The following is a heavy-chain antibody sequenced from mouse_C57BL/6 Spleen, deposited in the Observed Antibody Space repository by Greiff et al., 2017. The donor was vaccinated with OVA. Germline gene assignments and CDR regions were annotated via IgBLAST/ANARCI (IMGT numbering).Heavy chain of an antibody. V-gene: IGHV1-39*01. J-gene: IGHJ2*01. Sequence: VQLQQSGPELVKPGASVKISCKASGYSFTDYNMNWVKQSNGKSLEWIGVINPNYGTTSYNQTFKGKATLTVDQSSSTAYMQLNSRTSEDAAVYYCTLGSSPYYLDYWGQGTTLTVSS. CDR1: GYSFTDYN. D-gene: IGHD1-1*01. CDR3: TLGSSPYYLDY. CDR2: INPNYGTT.